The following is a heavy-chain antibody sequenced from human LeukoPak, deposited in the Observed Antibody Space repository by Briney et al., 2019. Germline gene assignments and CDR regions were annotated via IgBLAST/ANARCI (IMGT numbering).Heavy chain of an antibody. CDR3: ARDKRVAVAGTYIYYYYMDV. D-gene: IGHD6-19*01. CDR1: GGSISSYY. V-gene: IGHV4-4*07. Sequence: SETLSLTCTVSGGSISSYYWSWIRQPAGKGLEWIGCIYISGSGSTNYNPSLKSRVTMSVDTSKNQFSLKLSSVTAADTAVYYCARDKRVAVAGTYIYYYYMDVWGNGTTVTISS. J-gene: IGHJ6*03. CDR2: IYISGSGST.